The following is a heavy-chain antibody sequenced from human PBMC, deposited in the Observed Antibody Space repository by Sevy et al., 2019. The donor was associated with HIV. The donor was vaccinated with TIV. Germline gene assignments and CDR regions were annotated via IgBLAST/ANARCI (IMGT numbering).Heavy chain of an antibody. Sequence: ASVKASCKVSGYTLTELSMHWVRQAPGKGLEWMGGFDPEDGETIYAQKFQGRVTMTEDTSTDTAYMELGSLRSEATAVYYCATARITFGGVIVTPHYFDYWGQGTLVTVSS. CDR1: GYTLTELS. J-gene: IGHJ4*02. D-gene: IGHD3-16*02. CDR2: FDPEDGET. V-gene: IGHV1-24*01. CDR3: ATARITFGGVIVTPHYFDY.